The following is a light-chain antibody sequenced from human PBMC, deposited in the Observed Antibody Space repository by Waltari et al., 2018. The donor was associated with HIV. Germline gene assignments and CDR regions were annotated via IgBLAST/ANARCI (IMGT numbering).Light chain of an antibody. Sequence: QSALTQPASVSGSPGKSIAISCTGTRSDVGGYNYVAWYQNHPGKAPKLMIYEVSNWPSGFSNRFSGSKSGNTASLTISGLQAEDEADYYCSSYTSSSSYVVFGGGTKLTVL. V-gene: IGLV2-14*01. CDR1: RSDVGGYNY. J-gene: IGLJ2*01. CDR3: SSYTSSSSYVV. CDR2: EVS.